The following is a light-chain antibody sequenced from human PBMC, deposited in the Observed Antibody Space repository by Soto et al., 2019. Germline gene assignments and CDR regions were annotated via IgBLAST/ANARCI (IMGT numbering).Light chain of an antibody. CDR1: SSNIGDNY. Sequence: QSVLTQPPSASGTPGQRVTISCSGSSSNIGDNYVYWYQQLPGTAPKLVIYRNNQRPSGVPDRFSGSKSATSASLAVSGLQAEDEADYYCSSYGGSSNLVFGGGTKLTVL. V-gene: IGLV1-47*01. CDR3: SSYGGSSNLV. J-gene: IGLJ2*01. CDR2: RNN.